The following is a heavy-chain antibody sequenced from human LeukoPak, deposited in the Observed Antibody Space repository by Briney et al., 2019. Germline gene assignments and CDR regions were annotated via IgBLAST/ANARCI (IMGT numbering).Heavy chain of an antibody. CDR1: GYSISSGYY. J-gene: IGHJ3*02. CDR3: ARPDYDILTGYSPGAFDI. D-gene: IGHD3-9*01. V-gene: IGHV4-38-2*01. Sequence: PSGTLSLTCAVSGYSISSGYYWGWIRQPPGKGLEWIGSIYHSGSTYYNPSLKSRVTISVDTSKNQFSLKLSSVTAADTAVYYCARPDYDILTGYSPGAFDIWGQGTMVTVSS. CDR2: IYHSGST.